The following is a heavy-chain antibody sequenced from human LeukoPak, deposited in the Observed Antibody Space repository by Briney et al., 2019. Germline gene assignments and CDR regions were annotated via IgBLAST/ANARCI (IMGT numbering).Heavy chain of an antibody. Sequence: PGGSLRLSCAASGFTFDDYAMHWVRQAPGKGLGWVSGISWNSGSIGYADSVKGRFTISRDNAKNSLYLQMNSLRAEDTAVYYCARGASDSYYYDSSGYLWSGDAFDIWGQGTMVTVSS. V-gene: IGHV3-9*01. CDR1: GFTFDDYA. J-gene: IGHJ3*02. CDR2: ISWNSGSI. D-gene: IGHD3-22*01. CDR3: ARGASDSYYYDSSGYLWSGDAFDI.